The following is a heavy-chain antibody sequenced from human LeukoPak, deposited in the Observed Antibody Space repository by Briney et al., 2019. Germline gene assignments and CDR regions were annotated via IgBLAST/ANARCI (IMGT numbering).Heavy chain of an antibody. CDR2: ISYDGSNK. D-gene: IGHD5-12*01. CDR1: GFTFSSYG. V-gene: IGHV3-30*18. CDR3: AKAYSGYEFDY. Sequence: GGSLRLSCAASGFTFSSYGMRWVRQAPGKGLEWVAVISYDGSNKYYADSVKGRFTISKDNSKNTLYLQMNSLRAEDTAVYHCAKAYSGYEFDYWGQGTLVTVSS. J-gene: IGHJ4*02.